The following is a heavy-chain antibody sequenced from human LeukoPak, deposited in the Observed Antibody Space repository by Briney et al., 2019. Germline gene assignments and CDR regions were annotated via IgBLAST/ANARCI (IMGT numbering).Heavy chain of an antibody. CDR2: ISSSTSYT. V-gene: IGHV3-11*06. D-gene: IGHD4-17*01. CDR1: GFTFTDYY. J-gene: IGHJ5*02. Sequence: PGGSLRLSCAASGFTFTDYYMSWIRQALGKGLEWVSYISSSTSYTDYADSVKGRFTISRDNAKNSLYLQMNRLRAEDTAVYYCARASFNPTVTTYSWFDPWGQGTLVTVSS. CDR3: ARASFNPTVTTYSWFDP.